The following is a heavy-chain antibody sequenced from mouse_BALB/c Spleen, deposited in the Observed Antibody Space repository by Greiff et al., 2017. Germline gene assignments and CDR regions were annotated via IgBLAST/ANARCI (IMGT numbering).Heavy chain of an antibody. CDR3: ARDDNALDY. CDR2: INPSSGCT. Sequence: VQLQQSGAELVRPGASVKMSCKASGYTFTSYTMHWVRQRPGQGLEWIGSINPSSGCTEYNQKFKGKTTLTADKSSSTAYMQLSSLTSEDSAVYCCARDDNALDYWGQGTSVTVSS. D-gene: IGHD2-12*01. V-gene: IGHV1-4*02. CDR1: GYTFTSYT. J-gene: IGHJ4*01.